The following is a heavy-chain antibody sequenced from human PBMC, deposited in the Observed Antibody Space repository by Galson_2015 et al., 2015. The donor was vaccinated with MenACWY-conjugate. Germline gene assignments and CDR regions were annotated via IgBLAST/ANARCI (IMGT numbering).Heavy chain of an antibody. CDR1: GYTFRNYA. D-gene: IGHD2-21*02. CDR3: ARGGDCAGDCLRDACDI. V-gene: IGHV1-3*01. Sequence: SVKVSCKASGYTFRNYAIHWVRQAPGQRLEWMGWVNPGNGDTKFSQNLQDRVIISEDTSASTAYMELYSLGSEDTAVYYCARGGDCAGDCLRDACDIWGQGTMVTVSS. J-gene: IGHJ3*02. CDR2: VNPGNGDT.